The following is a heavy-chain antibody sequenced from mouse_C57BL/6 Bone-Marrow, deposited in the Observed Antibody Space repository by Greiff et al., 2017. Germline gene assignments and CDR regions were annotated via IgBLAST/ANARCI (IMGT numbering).Heavy chain of an antibody. CDR2: IFPRDGST. J-gene: IGHJ1*03. CDR1: GYTFTSYD. CDR3: ARDYGSSYWYFDV. D-gene: IGHD1-1*01. Sequence: VQLQQSGPELVKPGASVKLSCKASGYTFTSYDINWVKQRPGQGLEWIGWIFPRDGSTKYNEKFKGKATLTVDTSSRTAYLELHSLTSEDSAVYFCARDYGSSYWYFDVWGTGTTVTVS. V-gene: IGHV1-85*01.